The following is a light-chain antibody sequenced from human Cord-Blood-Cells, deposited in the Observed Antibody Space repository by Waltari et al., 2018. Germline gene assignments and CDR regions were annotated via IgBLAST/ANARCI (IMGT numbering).Light chain of an antibody. V-gene: IGLV2-14*01. CDR2: DVS. J-gene: IGLJ2*01. CDR1: SSDVGGYNY. CDR3: SSYTSSSTLV. Sequence: QSALTQPASVSGSPGQSITISCTGTSSDVGGYNYVSWYQQHPGKAPKLMIYDVSNRPSGVSTRVAVPKSGNTASLTISGLQAEDEADYYCSSYTSSSTLVFGGGTKLTVL.